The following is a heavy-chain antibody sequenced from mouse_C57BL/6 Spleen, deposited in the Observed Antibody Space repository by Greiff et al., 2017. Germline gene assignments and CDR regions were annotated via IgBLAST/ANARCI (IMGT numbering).Heavy chain of an antibody. CDR1: GYTFTEYT. J-gene: IGHJ3*01. CDR3: ARHDGRGTAASFAY. Sequence: QVQLQQSGAELVKPGASVKLSCKASGYTFTEYTIHWVKQRSGQGLEWIGWFYPGSGSITYNEKFKDKATLTAAKSSSAVYMVLRILTSEDSAVYFCARHDGRGTAASFAYLGQGTLVTVSA. D-gene: IGHD4-1*01. CDR2: FYPGSGSI. V-gene: IGHV1-62-2*01.